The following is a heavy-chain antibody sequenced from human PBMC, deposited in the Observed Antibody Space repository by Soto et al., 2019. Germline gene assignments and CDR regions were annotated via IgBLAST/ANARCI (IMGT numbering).Heavy chain of an antibody. Sequence: QVQLQQWGAGLLKPSETLSLTCAVYGGSFSGYYWSWIRQPPGKGLEWIGEINHSGSTNYNPSLKSRVTISVDTSKNQCSLKLSSVTAADTAVYYCARGVVVAAAYFDYWGQGTLVTVSS. D-gene: IGHD2-15*01. J-gene: IGHJ4*02. V-gene: IGHV4-34*01. CDR3: ARGVVVAAAYFDY. CDR1: GGSFSGYY. CDR2: INHSGST.